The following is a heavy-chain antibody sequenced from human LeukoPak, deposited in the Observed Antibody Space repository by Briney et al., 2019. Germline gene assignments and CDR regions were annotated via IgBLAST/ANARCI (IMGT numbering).Heavy chain of an antibody. V-gene: IGHV1-46*01. CDR1: GYTFTSYA. CDR2: ISPSGAST. J-gene: IGHJ3*02. CDR3: ARGGSRSPRDAFDI. D-gene: IGHD6-13*01. Sequence: ASVKVSRKASGYTFTSYAMNWVRQAPGQGLEWMGMISPSGASTTYAQKFQGRVTMTRDTSTSTVYMELSSLRSEDTAVYYCARGGSRSPRDAFDIWGQGTMVTVSS.